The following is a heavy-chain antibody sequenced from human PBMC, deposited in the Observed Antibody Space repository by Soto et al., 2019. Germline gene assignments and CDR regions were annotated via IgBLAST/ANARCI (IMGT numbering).Heavy chain of an antibody. CDR1: GGSVSSGSYY. D-gene: IGHD2-21*01. CDR2: IYYSGST. Sequence: QVQLQESGPGLVKPSETLSLTCTVSGGSVSSGSYYWSWIRQPPGKGLEWIGYIYYSGSTNYNPYPKSQVNISEDTSKTQLALKLRSVTAADTAVYYCARVSEHSILWLSDTYWGQGTLVTVSS. J-gene: IGHJ4*02. V-gene: IGHV4-61*01. CDR3: ARVSEHSILWLSDTY.